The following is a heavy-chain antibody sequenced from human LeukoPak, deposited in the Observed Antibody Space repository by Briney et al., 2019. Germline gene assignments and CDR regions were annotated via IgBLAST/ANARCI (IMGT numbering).Heavy chain of an antibody. CDR3: ARSLQLWSDY. CDR2: INAGNGNT. J-gene: IGHJ4*02. CDR1: GYSFISYA. Sequence: ASVKVSCKAFGYSFISYAMHLVRQAPGQRLEWMGWINAGNGNTKYSQKFQDKVTITRDTSASTAYMELSSLSSEDTAVYYWARSLQLWSDYWGQGTLVTVSS. D-gene: IGHD5-18*01. V-gene: IGHV1-3*01.